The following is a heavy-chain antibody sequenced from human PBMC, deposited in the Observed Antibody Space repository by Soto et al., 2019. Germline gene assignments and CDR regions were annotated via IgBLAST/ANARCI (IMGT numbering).Heavy chain of an antibody. D-gene: IGHD6-13*01. CDR3: AHRGGAAVGLYYFDY. V-gene: IGHV2-5*01. CDR1: GFSLSTTGVG. J-gene: IGHJ4*02. Sequence: GRALGNGTQSLTLTCTFSGFSLSTTGVGVSWIRQPPGKALEWLALIYWHDDKRYSPSLKSRLTITKDTSKNQVVLTMTHMDPVDTATYYCAHRGGAAVGLYYFDYWGQGAMVTV. CDR2: IYWHDDK.